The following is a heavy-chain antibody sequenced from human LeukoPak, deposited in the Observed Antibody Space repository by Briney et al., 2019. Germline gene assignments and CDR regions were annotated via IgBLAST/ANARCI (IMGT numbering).Heavy chain of an antibody. CDR1: GFTFSDFA. CDR3: AKRLSRGYFGKLIFDY. J-gene: IGHJ4*02. Sequence: GGSLRLSCAATGFTFSDFAMSWVRQSPGTGLEWVSSITTTAESTYYADSVKGRFTISRDNSGSTLHLQMNSLGIEDSAVYYCAKRLSRGYFGKLIFDYWGQGALVTVSS. V-gene: IGHV3-23*01. D-gene: IGHD3-9*01. CDR2: ITTTAEST.